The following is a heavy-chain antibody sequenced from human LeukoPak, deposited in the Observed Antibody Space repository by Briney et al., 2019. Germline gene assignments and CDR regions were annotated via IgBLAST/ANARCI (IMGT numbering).Heavy chain of an antibody. D-gene: IGHD1-14*01. V-gene: IGHV3-23*01. Sequence: GGSLRLSCAASGFTFSSYAMSWVRQAPGKGLEWVSGITGSGDTTFYADSVKGRFTISRDNSENTLYLQMNSLRAEDTALYYCAKDYSNIPAPANPLFDYWGQETLVTVSS. J-gene: IGHJ4*02. CDR1: GFTFSSYA. CDR3: AKDYSNIPAPANPLFDY. CDR2: ITGSGDTT.